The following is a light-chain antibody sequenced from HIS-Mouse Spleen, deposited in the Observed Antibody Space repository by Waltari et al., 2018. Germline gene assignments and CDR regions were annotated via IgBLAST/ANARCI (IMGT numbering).Light chain of an antibody. V-gene: IGKV1-9*01. Sequence: DIQLTQSPSFLSASVGDRVTITCRASQGISSYLAWYQQKPGKAPKLLIYVASPLQRGVPSSFSGSGSGTEFTLTISLLQPEDFATYYSQQLNSYPPTFGQGTKVEIK. CDR1: QGISSY. CDR2: VAS. J-gene: IGKJ1*01. CDR3: QQLNSYPPT.